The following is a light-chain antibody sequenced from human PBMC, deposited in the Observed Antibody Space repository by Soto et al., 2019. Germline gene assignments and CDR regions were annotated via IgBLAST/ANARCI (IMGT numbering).Light chain of an antibody. J-gene: IGLJ2*01. CDR1: SSDVGGYNY. CDR3: SSYTSSSTVV. V-gene: IGLV2-14*01. CDR2: DVS. Sequence: QSALTQPASVSGSPGQSITISCTGTSSDVGGYNYVSWYQQHPGKAPKLMIYDVSNRPSRVSNRFSGSKSGNTASLTISGLHAEDEADYHCSSYTSSSTVVFGGGTKLTVL.